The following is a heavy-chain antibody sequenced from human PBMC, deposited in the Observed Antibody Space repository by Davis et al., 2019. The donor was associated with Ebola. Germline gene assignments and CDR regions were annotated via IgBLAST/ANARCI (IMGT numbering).Heavy chain of an antibody. Sequence: ASVKVSCKASGYTFTGYYMHWVRQAPGQELEWMGWINPNSGGTNYAQKFQGWVTMTRDTSISTAYMELSRLRSDDTAVYYCARSYPGGGLDYWGQGTLVTVSS. D-gene: IGHD3-16*01. V-gene: IGHV1-2*04. CDR3: ARSYPGGGLDY. CDR2: INPNSGGT. CDR1: GYTFTGYY. J-gene: IGHJ4*02.